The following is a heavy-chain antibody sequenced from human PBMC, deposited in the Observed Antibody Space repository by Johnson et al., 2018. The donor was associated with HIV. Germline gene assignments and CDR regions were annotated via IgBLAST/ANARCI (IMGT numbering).Heavy chain of an antibody. CDR1: GFTVSSNY. J-gene: IGHJ3*01. V-gene: IGHV3-66*01. CDR2: IYSGGST. Sequence: EVQVVESGGGLVKPGGSLRLSCAASGFTVSSNYMSWVRQAPGKGLEWVSVIYSGGSTYYADSVKGRFTISRDNSKNTLYLHMKSLRVEDTALYYCARVPGSRAGDAFDVWGTGTMVTVSS. D-gene: IGHD1-1*01. CDR3: ARVPGSRAGDAFDV.